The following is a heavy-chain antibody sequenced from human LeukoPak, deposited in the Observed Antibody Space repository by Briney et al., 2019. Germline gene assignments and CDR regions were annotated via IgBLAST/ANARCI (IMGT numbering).Heavy chain of an antibody. CDR2: IWYDGSNK. Sequence: PGGSLRLSCAASGFTFSSHLMHWVRQAPGKGLEWVAVIWYDGSNKYYADSVKGRFTISRDNSKNTLYLQMDSLRAEDTAVYYCARDREVTVYSSGWSAGYWGQGTLVTVSS. J-gene: IGHJ4*02. CDR3: ARDREVTVYSSGWSAGY. CDR1: GFTFSSHL. V-gene: IGHV3-33*08. D-gene: IGHD6-13*01.